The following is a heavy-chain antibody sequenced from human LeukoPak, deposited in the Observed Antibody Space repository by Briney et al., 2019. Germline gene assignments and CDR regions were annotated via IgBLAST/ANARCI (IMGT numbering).Heavy chain of an antibody. Sequence: SETLSLTCTVSGGSISSYYWSWIRQPPGKGLERTGYIYYSGSTNYNPSLKSRVTISVDTSKNQFSLKLSSVTAADTAVYYCATKPGSNYYGSGSFDWFDPWGQGTLVTVSS. D-gene: IGHD3-10*01. CDR2: IYYSGST. J-gene: IGHJ5*02. V-gene: IGHV4-59*12. CDR1: GGSISSYY. CDR3: ATKPGSNYYGSGSFDWFDP.